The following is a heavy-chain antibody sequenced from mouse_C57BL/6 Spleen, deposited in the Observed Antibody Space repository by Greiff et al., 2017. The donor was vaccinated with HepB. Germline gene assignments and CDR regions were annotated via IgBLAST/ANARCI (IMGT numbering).Heavy chain of an antibody. CDR3: TRSDYSNQFAY. Sequence: QVQLQQPGAELVKPGASVKMSCKASGYTFTSYWITWVKQRPGQGLEWIGDIYPGSGSTNYNEKFKSKATLTVDTSSSTAYMQLSSLKSEDSTVYYCTRSDYSNQFAYWGQGTLVTVSA. CDR1: GYTFTSYW. J-gene: IGHJ3*01. CDR2: IYPGSGST. V-gene: IGHV1-55*01. D-gene: IGHD2-5*01.